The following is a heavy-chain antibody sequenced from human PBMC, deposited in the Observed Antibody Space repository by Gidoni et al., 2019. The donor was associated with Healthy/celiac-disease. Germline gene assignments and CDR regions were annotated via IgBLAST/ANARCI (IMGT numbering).Heavy chain of an antibody. D-gene: IGHD2-15*01. CDR1: GGPISSYA. CDR3: ASSPVYCSGGSCPDDENYYYYYGMDV. Sequence: QVQLVQSGAEVKKPGSSVKVSCKASGGPISSYAISWVRQATGQGLEWMGGIIPIFGTANYAQKFQGRVTITADESTSTAYMELSSLRSEDTAVYYCASSPVYCSGGSCPDDENYYYYYGMDVWGQGTTVTVSS. J-gene: IGHJ6*02. V-gene: IGHV1-69*01. CDR2: IIPIFGTA.